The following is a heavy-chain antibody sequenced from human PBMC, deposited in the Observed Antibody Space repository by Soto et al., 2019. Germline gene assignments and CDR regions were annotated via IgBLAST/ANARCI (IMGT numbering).Heavy chain of an antibody. CDR1: GGSISSYY. D-gene: IGHD4-4*01. J-gene: IGHJ6*02. V-gene: IGHV4-59*01. CDR2: SDESGST. CDR3: ARGASNYDYYYYYGMDA. Sequence: SETLSLAGAVSGGSISSYYWSWIRHAPGKGLEWIGDSDESGSTNDNPSLKIRVTIPGDTSKNQVSGELSSVTTADTAVYYCARGASNYDYYYYYGMDAWGQGTTVTVSS.